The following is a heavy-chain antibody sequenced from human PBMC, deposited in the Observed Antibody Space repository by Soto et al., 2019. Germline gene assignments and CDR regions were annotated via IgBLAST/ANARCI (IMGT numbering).Heavy chain of an antibody. CDR2: IIPIFGTA. CDR1: GGTFSSYA. J-gene: IGHJ5*02. V-gene: IGHV1-69*06. Sequence: GAAVKVCCKASGGTFSSYAISWVRQAPGQGLEWMGGIIPIFGTANYAQKFQGRVTITADKSTSTAYMELSSLRSEDTAVYYCASHPDYYYDSSVRSSWGQRTLVTVSS. D-gene: IGHD3-22*01. CDR3: ASHPDYYYDSSVRSS.